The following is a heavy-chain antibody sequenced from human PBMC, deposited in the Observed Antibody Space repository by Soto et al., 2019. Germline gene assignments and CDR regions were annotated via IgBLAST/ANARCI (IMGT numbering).Heavy chain of an antibody. CDR2: STHRGNT. D-gene: IGHD2-2*01. CDR1: GRSFKRQF. Sequence: SVTRRCPLAVYGRSFKRQFWPRVHQSSGSELAWIGESTHRGNTSYNPSLKSRVPISLDTSKNQFSLKLSSVTAAETAVYYCEVPYQYCSATSCEDSYYYDGMDVWGQGTTVT. CDR3: EVPYQYCSATSCEDSYYYDGMDV. J-gene: IGHJ6*01. V-gene: IGHV4-34*01.